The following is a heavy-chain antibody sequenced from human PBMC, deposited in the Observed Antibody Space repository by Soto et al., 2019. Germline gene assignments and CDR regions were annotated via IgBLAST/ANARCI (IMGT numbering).Heavy chain of an antibody. CDR1: GFTFSSYA. Sequence: EVQLLESGGGLVQPGGSLRLSCAASGFTFSSYAMSWVRQAPGKGLEWVSAISGSGGSTYYADSVKGRFTISRDNSKNPVYLQMNSLRAEDRAVYYCAKEGSSIGGAFDIWGQGTMVTVSS. V-gene: IGHV3-23*01. D-gene: IGHD6-13*01. CDR3: AKEGSSIGGAFDI. J-gene: IGHJ3*02. CDR2: ISGSGGST.